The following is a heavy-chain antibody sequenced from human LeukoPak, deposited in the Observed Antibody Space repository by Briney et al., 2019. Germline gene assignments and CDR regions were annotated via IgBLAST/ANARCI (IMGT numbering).Heavy chain of an antibody. CDR2: IYSGGST. J-gene: IGHJ4*02. Sequence: GGSLRLSCAASGFIVSSNYMSWVRQAPGKGVEWVSIIYSGGSTYYADSVKGRFTISRENYKNTVYLQMNSLRGEDTAMYYCARVGTGTSGYFDYWGQGALVTVSS. CDR1: GFIVSSNY. CDR3: ARVGTGTSGYFDY. V-gene: IGHV3-53*01. D-gene: IGHD2-8*01.